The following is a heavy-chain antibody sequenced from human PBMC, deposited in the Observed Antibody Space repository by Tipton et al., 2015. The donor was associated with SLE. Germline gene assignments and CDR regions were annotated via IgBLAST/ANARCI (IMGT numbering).Heavy chain of an antibody. CDR3: ARQAYAGYSSGWVNY. Sequence: ESLKIIYPGDSDTRYSPSFQGQVTISADKSISTAYLQWSSLKASDTAMYYCARQAYAGYSSGWVNYWGQGTLVTVSS. D-gene: IGHD6-19*01. V-gene: IGHV5-51*01. CDR2: IYPGDSDT. J-gene: IGHJ4*02.